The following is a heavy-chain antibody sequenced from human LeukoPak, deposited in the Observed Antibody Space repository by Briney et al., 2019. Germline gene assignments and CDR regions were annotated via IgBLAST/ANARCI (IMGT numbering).Heavy chain of an antibody. D-gene: IGHD2-8*01. V-gene: IGHV1-18*01. J-gene: IGHJ4*02. CDR2: ISAYNGNT. CDR3: ARGLGYCTNGVCFLDY. CDR1: GYTFTSYG. Sequence: AASVKVSCKASGYTFTSYGISWVRQAPGQGLEWMGWISAYNGNTNYAQKLQGRVTMTTDTSTSTAYMELRSLRSDDTAVYYCARGLGYCTNGVCFLDYWGQGTLVTVSS.